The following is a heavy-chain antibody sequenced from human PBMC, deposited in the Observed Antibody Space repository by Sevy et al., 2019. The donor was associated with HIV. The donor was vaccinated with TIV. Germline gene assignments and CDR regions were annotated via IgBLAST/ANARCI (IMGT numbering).Heavy chain of an antibody. CDR3: ARGKHVSGYYGSFDY. CDR1: GLTVSDNF. Sequence: GGSLRLSCAASGLTVSDNFMSWVRQAPGKGLEWVSVIYIGGTTYYADAVKGRLTTSRDNSKNTIYLQMNGLRAEDTAVYYCARGKHVSGYYGSFDYWGQGALVTVSS. CDR2: IYIGGTT. D-gene: IGHD5-12*01. V-gene: IGHV3-53*01. J-gene: IGHJ4*02.